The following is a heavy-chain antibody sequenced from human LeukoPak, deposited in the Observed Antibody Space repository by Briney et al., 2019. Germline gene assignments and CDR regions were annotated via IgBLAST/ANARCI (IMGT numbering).Heavy chain of an antibody. CDR2: IYYSGST. D-gene: IGHD6-19*01. J-gene: IGHJ4*02. CDR1: GGSISSSSYY. CDR3: ARDSRKAMAGYYYFDY. V-gene: IGHV4-39*02. Sequence: SETLSLTCTVSGGSISSSSYYWGWIRQPPGKGLEWIGSIYYSGSTYYNPSLKSRVTISVNTSKNQFSLKLSSVTAADTAVYSCARDSRKAMAGYYYFDYWGQGTLVTVSS.